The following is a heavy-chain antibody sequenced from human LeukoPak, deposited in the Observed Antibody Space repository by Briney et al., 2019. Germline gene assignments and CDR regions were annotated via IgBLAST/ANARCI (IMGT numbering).Heavy chain of an antibody. J-gene: IGHJ4*02. CDR1: GGSFSGYY. D-gene: IGHD6-13*01. CDR3: ARFIAAPYYFDY. Sequence: SEALSLTCAVYGGSFSGYYWSWIRQPPGKGLEWIGEINHSGSTNYNPSLKSRVTISVDTSKNQFSLKLSSVTAADTAVYYCARFIAAPYYFDYWGRGTLVTVSS. CDR2: INHSGST. V-gene: IGHV4-34*01.